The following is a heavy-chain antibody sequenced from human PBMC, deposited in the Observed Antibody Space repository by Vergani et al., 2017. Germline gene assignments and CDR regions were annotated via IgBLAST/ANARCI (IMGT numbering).Heavy chain of an antibody. CDR3: ARIPEFRADYSSGWYSPYYFDY. D-gene: IGHD6-19*01. Sequence: QVTLKESGPVLVKPTETLTLTCTVSGFSLSNARMGVSWIRQPPGKALEWLAHIFSNDEKSYSTSLKSRLTISKDTSKSQVVLTMTNMDPVDTATYYCARIPEFRADYSSGWYSPYYFDYWGQGTLVTVSS. CDR1: GFSLSNARMG. CDR2: IFSNDEK. J-gene: IGHJ4*02. V-gene: IGHV2-26*01.